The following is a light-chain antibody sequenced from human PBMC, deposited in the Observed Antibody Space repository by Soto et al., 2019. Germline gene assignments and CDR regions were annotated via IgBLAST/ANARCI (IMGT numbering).Light chain of an antibody. V-gene: IGKV3-15*01. Sequence: EIVMTQSPATLSVSPGERATLSCRASQSVSSNLAWYQQKPGQAPSLLIYGAFTRATGIPARFSGTGSGTEFTLTISSLEPEDSAVYYCQQRHMWPITFGQGTRLEI. CDR1: QSVSSN. CDR2: GAF. J-gene: IGKJ5*01. CDR3: QQRHMWPIT.